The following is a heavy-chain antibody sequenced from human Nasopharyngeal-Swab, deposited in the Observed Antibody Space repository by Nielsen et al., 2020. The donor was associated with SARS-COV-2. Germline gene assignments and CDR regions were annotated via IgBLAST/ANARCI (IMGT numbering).Heavy chain of an antibody. V-gene: IGHV1-46*01. D-gene: IGHD3-3*01. CDR3: ARDRVTIFGVVIIERYYYYGMDV. Sequence: ASVKVPCKASGYTFTSYYMHWVRQAPGQGLEWMGIINPSGGSTSYAQKFQGRVTMTRDTSTSTVYMELSSLRSEDTAVYYCARDRVTIFGVVIIERYYYYGMDVWGQGTTVTVSS. CDR1: GYTFTSYY. J-gene: IGHJ6*02. CDR2: INPSGGST.